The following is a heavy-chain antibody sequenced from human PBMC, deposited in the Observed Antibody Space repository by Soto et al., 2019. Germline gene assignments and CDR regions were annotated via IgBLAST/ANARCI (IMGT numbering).Heavy chain of an antibody. D-gene: IGHD1-26*01. J-gene: IGHJ4*02. V-gene: IGHV4-30-2*01. Sequence: QLQLQESGSGLVKPSQTLSLTCAVSGGSISSGGYSWSWIRQPPGKGLEWIGYIYHSGSTYYNPCLKSRLTISVDGTENKFSLQLSSVTAADTAVHYCAITRGSTGPLNYWGQGTPVTVS. CDR1: GGSISSGGYS. CDR3: AITRGSTGPLNY. CDR2: IYHSGST.